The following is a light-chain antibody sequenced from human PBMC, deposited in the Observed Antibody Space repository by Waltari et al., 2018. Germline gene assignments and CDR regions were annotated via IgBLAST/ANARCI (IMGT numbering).Light chain of an antibody. J-gene: IGKJ3*01. CDR1: QSVFYRSTNKNY. CDR3: QQFFTLPS. CDR2: WAS. Sequence: DIEVTQSPDSLAVSLGERATLNCKSSQSVFYRSTNKNYLAWYQQKPGQPPKLLIYWASTRESGVHDRFSGSGSGTDFTLTINSLQAEDVAVYYCQQFFTLPSFGPGTKVDIK. V-gene: IGKV4-1*01.